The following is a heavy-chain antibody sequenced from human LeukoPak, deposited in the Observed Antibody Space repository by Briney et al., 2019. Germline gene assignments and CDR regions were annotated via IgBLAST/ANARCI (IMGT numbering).Heavy chain of an antibody. V-gene: IGHV1-2*02. J-gene: IGHJ3*02. CDR3: ARGSAIVGAKGAFDI. CDR1: AYTFTGYY. D-gene: IGHD1-26*01. CDR2: INPNSGDT. Sequence: ASVMVSCKASAYTFTGYYIHWGRHAPGQGLGWMGLINPNSGDTKYAQKFQGRVTMTRDTSISTAYMELTRLTSDDTAMYYCARGSAIVGAKGAFDIWGQGTMVTVSS.